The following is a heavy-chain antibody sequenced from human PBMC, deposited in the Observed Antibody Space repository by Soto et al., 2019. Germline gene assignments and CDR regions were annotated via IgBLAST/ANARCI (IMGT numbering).Heavy chain of an antibody. J-gene: IGHJ5*02. CDR3: ARDSLPAGYCSGGSCYPENWFDP. CDR1: GYTFTSYG. CDR2: ISAYNGNT. Sequence: ASVKVSCKASGYTFTSYGISWVRQAPGQGLEWMGWISAYNGNTNYAQKLQGRVTMTTDTSTSTAYMELRSLRSDDTAVYYCARDSLPAGYCSGGSCYPENWFDPWGQGTLVTVSS. D-gene: IGHD2-15*01. V-gene: IGHV1-18*04.